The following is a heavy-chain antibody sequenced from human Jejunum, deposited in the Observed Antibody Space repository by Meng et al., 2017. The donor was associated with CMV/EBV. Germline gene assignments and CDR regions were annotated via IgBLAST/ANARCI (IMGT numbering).Heavy chain of an antibody. CDR1: YR. Sequence: YRMNWVRQAPGKGLEWVAFIHHDADNKYYLDSVKGRFTISRDNSKNTLYLQMNSLRTEDTAVYYCAKDRGEPYYDILTGYSYFDYWGQGTRVTVSS. J-gene: IGHJ4*02. CDR2: IHHDADNK. V-gene: IGHV3-30*02. D-gene: IGHD3-9*01. CDR3: AKDRGEPYYDILTGYSYFDY.